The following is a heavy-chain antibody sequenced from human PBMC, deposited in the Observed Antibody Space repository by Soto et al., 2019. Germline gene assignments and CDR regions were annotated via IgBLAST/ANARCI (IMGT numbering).Heavy chain of an antibody. Sequence: QLQLQESGPGLVKPSETLSLTCTVSGGSISSSSYYWGWIRQPPGKGLEWIGSIYYSGGTYYNPSLKSRVTLSVDTSKNQFSLKLSSVTAADTAVYYCARVRGYGDYIDYWGQGTLVTVSS. V-gene: IGHV4-39*01. D-gene: IGHD4-17*01. CDR2: IYYSGGT. CDR1: GGSISSSSYY. CDR3: ARVRGYGDYIDY. J-gene: IGHJ4*02.